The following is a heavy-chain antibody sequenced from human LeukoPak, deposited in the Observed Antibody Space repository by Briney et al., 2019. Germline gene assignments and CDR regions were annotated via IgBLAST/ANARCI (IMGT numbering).Heavy chain of an antibody. J-gene: IGHJ6*02. CDR3: ARDLGIQLWPDYYYYYGLDV. D-gene: IGHD5-18*01. Sequence: SVKVSCKSSGGTFSKYAISWVRQAPGQGLEWMGGFNPMFGTTNYAQKFQGRVTITADKSTSTAYMELSSLRSEDTAVYYCARDLGIQLWPDYYYYYGLDVWGQGTTVTVSS. CDR2: FNPMFGTT. CDR1: GGTFSKYA. V-gene: IGHV1-69*06.